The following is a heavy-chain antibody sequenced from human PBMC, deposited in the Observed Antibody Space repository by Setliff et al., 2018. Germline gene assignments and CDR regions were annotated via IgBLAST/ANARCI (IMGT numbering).Heavy chain of an antibody. J-gene: IGHJ3*02. D-gene: IGHD6-13*01. CDR1: GGSFSGYY. CDR2: IHYSGSP. CDR3: ARTMYSSSWYGAFDI. Sequence: KTSETLSLTCAVYGGSFSGYYWNWIRQPPGKGLEWIGYIHYSGSPNYHPSLKSRVSTSVDTSQNQISLKLSSVTAADTAVYYCARTMYSSSWYGAFDIWGQGTMVTVSS. V-gene: IGHV4-59*01.